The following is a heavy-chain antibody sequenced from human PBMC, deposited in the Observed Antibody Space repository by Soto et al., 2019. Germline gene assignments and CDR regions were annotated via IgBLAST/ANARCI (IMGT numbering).Heavy chain of an antibody. CDR2: IYYRGNT. CDR1: GGSMSSSTYY. D-gene: IGHD5-18*01. V-gene: IGHV4-39*01. CDR3: ARHKAVGGYINSYDGFGP. J-gene: IGHJ5*02. Sequence: QLQLQESSPGLVKPSETLSLTCTVSGGSMSSSTYYWGWVRQPPGKGLEWVGSIYYRGNTYYNPSLKSRVTISVDTSKNQLFLRLSSVTAADTAVYYCARHKAVGGYINSYDGFGPWVQGTLVIVSS.